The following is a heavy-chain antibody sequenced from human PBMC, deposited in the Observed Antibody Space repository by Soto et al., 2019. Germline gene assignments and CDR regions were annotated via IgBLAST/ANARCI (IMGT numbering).Heavy chain of an antibody. CDR2: IYYSGST. CDR3: ARAKGLGLNYYYYGMEV. V-gene: IGHV4-39*01. CDR1: GCSISSTSYY. Sequence: XETLSLTCTVAGCSISSTSYYWGWIRQPPGKGLEWIGIIYYSGSTYYNPSLKSRVTISVDTSKNQFSLKLSSVTAADTAVYCCARAKGLGLNYYYYGMEVWGQETTVTV. J-gene: IGHJ6*02. D-gene: IGHD3-16*01.